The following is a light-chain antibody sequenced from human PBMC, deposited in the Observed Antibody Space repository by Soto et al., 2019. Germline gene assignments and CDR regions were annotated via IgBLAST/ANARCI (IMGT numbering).Light chain of an antibody. Sequence: DIVMTQSPDSLAVSLGERATINCRSSQSVLYSSNNKNYLAWYQQKPGQPPKLLIYWASTRESGVPDRFSGSASGTDFTLTISSLQAEDVAVYYCQQCYSTPPTFGQGTKLEIK. V-gene: IGKV4-1*01. CDR3: QQCYSTPPT. CDR1: QSVLYSSNNKNY. CDR2: WAS. J-gene: IGKJ2*01.